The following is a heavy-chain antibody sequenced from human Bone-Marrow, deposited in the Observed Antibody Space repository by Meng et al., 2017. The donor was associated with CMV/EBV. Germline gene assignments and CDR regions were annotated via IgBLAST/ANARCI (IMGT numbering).Heavy chain of an antibody. CDR2: ISSSSSYI. CDR1: GFTISGYV. D-gene: IGHD6-13*01. Sequence: GESLKISCAASGFTISGYVMNWVRQAPGKGLEWVSSISSSSSYIYYADSVKGRFTISRDNAKNSLYLQMNSLRAEDTAVYYCARVSIAAAGHFDYWGQGTLVTVSS. J-gene: IGHJ4*02. V-gene: IGHV3-21*01. CDR3: ARVSIAAAGHFDY.